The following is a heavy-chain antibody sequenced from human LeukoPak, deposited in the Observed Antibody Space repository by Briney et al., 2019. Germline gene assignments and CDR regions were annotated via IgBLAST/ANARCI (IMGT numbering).Heavy chain of an antibody. J-gene: IGHJ5*02. D-gene: IGHD3-3*01. Sequence: GGSLRLSCAGSGFTFSSYAMHWVRQAPGQGLEWVSAISGSGGSTYYADSVKGRFTISRDNSKNTLYLQMNSLRAEDTAVYYCAKGITIFGVVPFDPWDQGTLVTVSS. CDR1: GFTFSSYA. CDR3: AKGITIFGVVPFDP. V-gene: IGHV3-23*01. CDR2: ISGSGGST.